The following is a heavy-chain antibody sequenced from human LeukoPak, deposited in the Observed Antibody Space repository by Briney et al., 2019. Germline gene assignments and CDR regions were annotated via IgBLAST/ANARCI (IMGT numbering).Heavy chain of an antibody. CDR1: GGTFSSYA. Sequence: GSSVKVSCKASGGTFSSYAISWVRQAPGQGLEWIGGIIPIFGTANYAQKFQGRDTITADESTSTAYMELSSLRSEDTAVYYCARGASGIAAAGEGYWFDPWGQGTLVTVSS. V-gene: IGHV1-69*01. D-gene: IGHD6-13*01. J-gene: IGHJ5*02. CDR2: IIPIFGTA. CDR3: ARGASGIAAAGEGYWFDP.